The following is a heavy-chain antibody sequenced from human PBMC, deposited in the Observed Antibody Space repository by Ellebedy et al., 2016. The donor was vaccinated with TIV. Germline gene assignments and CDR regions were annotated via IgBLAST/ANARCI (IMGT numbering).Heavy chain of an antibody. V-gene: IGHV3-74*01. D-gene: IGHD2-8*02. CDR1: GFIFSGYW. Sequence: PGGSLRLSCAASGFIFSGYWMHWVSQAPGKGLVWVSRINSDGSDTAYADSVRGRFTISRDNAKNTLYLQMNSLRAEDTAVYYCAAVQYWEAVFDMWGQGTMVTVSS. CDR3: AAVQYWEAVFDM. J-gene: IGHJ3*02. CDR2: INSDGSDT.